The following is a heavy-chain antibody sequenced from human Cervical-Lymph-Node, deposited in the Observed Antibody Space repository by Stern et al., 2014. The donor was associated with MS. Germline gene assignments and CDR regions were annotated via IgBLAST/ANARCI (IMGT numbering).Heavy chain of an antibody. V-gene: IGHV1-46*01. D-gene: IGHD4-11*01. Sequence: VQLVESGSGVKKPGASVKVSCKALGYTFTRYYLHWVRQAPGQGLAWMGMINPNSGSTSYAQKFQGRVTMTRDTSTSTVYMELSSLRSEDTAMYYCARTYSNYDQFDYWGQGTLVTVSS. CDR2: INPNSGST. CDR1: GYTFTRYY. CDR3: ARTYSNYDQFDY. J-gene: IGHJ4*02.